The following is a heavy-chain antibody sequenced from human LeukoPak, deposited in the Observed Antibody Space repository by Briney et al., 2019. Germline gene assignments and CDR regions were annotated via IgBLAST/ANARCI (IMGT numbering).Heavy chain of an antibody. Sequence: SETLSLTCTVSGGSISSCSYYWGWIRQPPGKGLEWIGSIYYSGSTYYNPSLKSRVTISVDTSKNQFSLKLSSVTAADTAVYYCARRAEPYYDFWSGYQPYYFDYWGQGTLVTVSS. D-gene: IGHD3-3*01. CDR2: IYYSGST. CDR1: GGSISSCSYY. J-gene: IGHJ4*02. CDR3: ARRAEPYYDFWSGYQPYYFDY. V-gene: IGHV4-39*01.